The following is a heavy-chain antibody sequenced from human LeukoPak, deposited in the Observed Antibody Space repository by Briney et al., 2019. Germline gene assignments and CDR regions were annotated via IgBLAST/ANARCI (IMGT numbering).Heavy chain of an antibody. CDR3: ARGRPDYDFWSGYYRESYYYYYMDV. J-gene: IGHJ6*03. Sequence: GPSVNVSCKASGYTFTSYDNNWVRHAPGQGLEWMGWMNPNSGNTGYAQKFQGRVTMTRNTSISTAYMELSSLRSEDTAVYYCARGRPDYDFWSGYYRESYYYYYMDVWGKGTTVTVAS. D-gene: IGHD3-3*01. V-gene: IGHV1-8*01. CDR2: MNPNSGNT. CDR1: GYTFTSYD.